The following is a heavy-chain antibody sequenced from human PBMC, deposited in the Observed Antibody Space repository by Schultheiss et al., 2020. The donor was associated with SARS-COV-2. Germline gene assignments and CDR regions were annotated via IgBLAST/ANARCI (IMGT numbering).Heavy chain of an antibody. J-gene: IGHJ4*02. Sequence: GGSLRLSCAASGFTFDDYAMHWVRQAPGKGLEWVSGISWNSGSIEYADSVKGRFTISRDNAKNSLHLQMNSLRPEDTALYYCAKVSVTGLISDIYYFDYWGQGTPVTVS. CDR1: GFTFDDYA. D-gene: IGHD6-19*01. V-gene: IGHV3-9*01. CDR3: AKVSVTGLISDIYYFDY. CDR2: ISWNSGSI.